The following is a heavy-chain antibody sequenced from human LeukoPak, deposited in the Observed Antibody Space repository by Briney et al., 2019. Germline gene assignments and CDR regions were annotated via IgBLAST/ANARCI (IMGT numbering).Heavy chain of an antibody. D-gene: IGHD4-11*01. Sequence: GGSLRLSCAASGFTFSTYSMIWVRQAPGKGLEWVSVIGGDSGGIQYADSVKGRFSISRDNSKNTLYLQMNSLRVEDTAVYYCAKYAPPTTTMTRFFDYWGQGALVTVSS. CDR2: IGGDSGGI. V-gene: IGHV3-23*01. CDR1: GFTFSTYS. J-gene: IGHJ4*02. CDR3: AKYAPPTTTMTRFFDY.